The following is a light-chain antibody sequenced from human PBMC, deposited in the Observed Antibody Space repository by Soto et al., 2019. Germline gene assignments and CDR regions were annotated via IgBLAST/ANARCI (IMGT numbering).Light chain of an antibody. V-gene: IGKV1-39*01. CDR3: QQSYSTPIT. CDR1: QSISSY. CDR2: AAS. J-gene: IGKJ5*01. Sequence: DIQMTPSPSCLSSSVGDIVTITCRASQSISSYLNWYQQKPGKAPKLLIYAASSLQSGVPSRFSGSGSGTDFTLTISSLQPEDFATYYCQQSYSTPITFGQGTRLEIK.